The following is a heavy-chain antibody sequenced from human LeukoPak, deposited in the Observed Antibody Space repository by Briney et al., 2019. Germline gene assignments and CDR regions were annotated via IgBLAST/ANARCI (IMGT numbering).Heavy chain of an antibody. V-gene: IGHV1-69*05. D-gene: IGHD3-3*01. Sequence: SVKVSCKASGGTFSSYAISWVRQAPGQGLEWMGGIIPIFGTANYAQKFQGRVTITTDESTSTAYMELSSLRSEDTAVYYCARALGNTILNLYYMDVWGKGTTVTVSS. CDR2: IIPIFGTA. CDR1: GGTFSSYA. CDR3: ARALGNTILNLYYMDV. J-gene: IGHJ6*03.